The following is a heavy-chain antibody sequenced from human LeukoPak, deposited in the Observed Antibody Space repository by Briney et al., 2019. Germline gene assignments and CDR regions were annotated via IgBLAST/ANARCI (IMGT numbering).Heavy chain of an antibody. CDR2: IHIYRGNT. J-gene: IGHJ5*02. CDR1: GYTFTSYG. D-gene: IGHD6-13*01. CDR3: ARDVGITVADSFDP. Sequence: ASEKVSCKASGYTFTSYGINWVRQAPGQGLEWMGWIHIYRGNTNYAQKFQGRVTMTTDTSTSTVYMEVRGLRSDDTAMYYCARDVGITVADSFDPWGQGTLVTVSS. V-gene: IGHV1-18*01.